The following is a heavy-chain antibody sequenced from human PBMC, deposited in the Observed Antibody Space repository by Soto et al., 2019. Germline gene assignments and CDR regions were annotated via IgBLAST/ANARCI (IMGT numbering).Heavy chain of an antibody. CDR3: AKDRPRGGMDV. V-gene: IGHV3-30*18. CDR2: ISYDGSNK. J-gene: IGHJ6*02. Sequence: PGGSLRLSCAASGFTFSSYGMHWVRQAPGKGLEWVAVISYDGSNKYYADSVKGRFTISRDNSKNTLYLQMNSLRAEDTAVYYCAKDRPRGGMDVWGQGTTVTVSS. D-gene: IGHD3-10*01. CDR1: GFTFSSYG.